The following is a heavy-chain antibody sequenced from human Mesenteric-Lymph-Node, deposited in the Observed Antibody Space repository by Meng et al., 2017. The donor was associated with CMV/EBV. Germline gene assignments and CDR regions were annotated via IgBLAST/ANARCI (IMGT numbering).Heavy chain of an antibody. D-gene: IGHD3-16*01. J-gene: IGHJ5*02. Sequence: SCAASGFTFSSYAMHWVRQAPGKGLEWVAVISYDGSNKYYADSVKGRFTISRDNSKDTLYLQMNSLRAEDTAVYYCARDYTLDDPWGQGTLVTVSS. V-gene: IGHV3-30*14. CDR1: GFTFSSYA. CDR3: ARDYTLDDP. CDR2: ISYDGSNK.